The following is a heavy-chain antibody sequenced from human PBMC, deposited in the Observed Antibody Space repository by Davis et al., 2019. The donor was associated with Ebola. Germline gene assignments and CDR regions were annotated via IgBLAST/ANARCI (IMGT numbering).Heavy chain of an antibody. CDR3: AKEGQVGGHSHFDY. J-gene: IGHJ4*02. V-gene: IGHV3-23*01. Sequence: PGGSLRLSCEASGFTFSQYGMHWVRQAPGKGLEWVSTTAGGGYTYYADSMKGRVTVTRDNSKNTLYLQMNNLRGEDTAVYYCAKEGQVGGHSHFDYWGQGTLVTVSS. CDR2: TAGGGYT. D-gene: IGHD3-16*01. CDR1: GFTFSQYG.